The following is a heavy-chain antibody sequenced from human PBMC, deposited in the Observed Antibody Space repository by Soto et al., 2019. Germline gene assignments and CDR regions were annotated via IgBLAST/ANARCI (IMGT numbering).Heavy chain of an antibody. Sequence: SETLSLTCTVSGGSIGSGDYYWSWIRQPPGKGLEWIGYIYYSGSTYYNPSLKSRVTISVDTSKNQFSLKLSSVTAADTAVYYCARERGRSSSPPDAFDIWGQGTMVTVSS. V-gene: IGHV4-30-4*01. CDR1: GGSIGSGDYY. CDR2: IYYSGST. D-gene: IGHD6-6*01. CDR3: ARERGRSSSPPDAFDI. J-gene: IGHJ3*02.